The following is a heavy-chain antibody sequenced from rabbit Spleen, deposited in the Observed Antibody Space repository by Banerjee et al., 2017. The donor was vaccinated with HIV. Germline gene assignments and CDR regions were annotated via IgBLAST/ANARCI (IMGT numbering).Heavy chain of an antibody. CDR3: ARDTSSSFSSYGMDL. CDR2: INIVTGKS. Sequence: QEQLVESGGGLVQPEGSLTLTCKAYGVSLHDKDVMCWVRQAPVKGLEWIACINIVTGKSVYARWAKGRFIMSRTSSTTVTLQMTSLTVADTATYFCARDTSSSFSSYGMDLWGPGTLVPVS. V-gene: IGHV1S45*01. J-gene: IGHJ6*01. D-gene: IGHD1-1*01. CDR1: GVSLHDKDV.